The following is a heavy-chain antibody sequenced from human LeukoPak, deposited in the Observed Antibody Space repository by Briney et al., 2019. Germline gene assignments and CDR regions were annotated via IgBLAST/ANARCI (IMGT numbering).Heavy chain of an antibody. CDR1: GYTFTSKF. V-gene: IGHV1-2*02. J-gene: IGHJ3*02. CDR2: NNPNSGGT. Sequence: ASVKVSCKASGYTFTSKFIHWVRQAPGQGFEWMGWNNPNSGGTKYAQKIQGRVTMTRDTSISTAYMELSRLRSDDTAVYYCASLDAFDIWGQGTLVTVSS. CDR3: ASLDAFDI.